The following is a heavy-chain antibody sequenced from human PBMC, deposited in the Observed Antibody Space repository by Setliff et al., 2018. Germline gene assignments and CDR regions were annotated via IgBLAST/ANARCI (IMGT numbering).Heavy chain of an antibody. CDR1: GASISSGSFY. V-gene: IGHV4-61*09. J-gene: IGHJ5*02. Sequence: LSLTCTVSGASISSGSFYWSWIRQPAGKGLEWIGHIYTSGSTNYNPSLKSRVSISVDTSKKQFSLMLTSVTAANTAVYYCARYIPSAGCFDPWGQGALVTVSS. D-gene: IGHD2-21*01. CDR3: ARYIPSAGCFDP. CDR2: IYTSGST.